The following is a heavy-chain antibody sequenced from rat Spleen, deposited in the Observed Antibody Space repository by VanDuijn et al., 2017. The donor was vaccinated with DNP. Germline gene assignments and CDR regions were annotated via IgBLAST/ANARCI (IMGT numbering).Heavy chain of an antibody. D-gene: IGHD1-11*01. CDR3: AKPASYGGYWFAY. V-gene: IGHV4-2*01. CDR1: GFNFNDHW. CDR2: INKDSRTI. Sequence: EVKLVESGGGLVQPGRSLKVSCAASGFNFNDHWMGWVRQAPGKGLEWIGEINKDSRTINYAPSLKDKFTISRDNAQNTLYLQMSKLGSEDTAIYYCAKPASYGGYWFAYWGQGTLVSVSS. J-gene: IGHJ3*01.